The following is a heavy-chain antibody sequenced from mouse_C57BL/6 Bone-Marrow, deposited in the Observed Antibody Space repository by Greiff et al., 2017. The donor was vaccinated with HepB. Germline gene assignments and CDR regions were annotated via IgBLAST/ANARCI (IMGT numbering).Heavy chain of an antibody. CDR2: ISSGGSYT. D-gene: IGHD1-1*01. V-gene: IGHV5-6*01. CDR3: ARPGMTTVVATENAMDY. J-gene: IGHJ4*01. CDR1: GFTFSSYG. Sequence: EVMLVESGGDLVKPGGSLKLSCAASGFTFSSYGMSWVRQTPDKRLEWVATISSGGSYTYYPDSVKGRFTISRDNAKNTLYLQMSSLKSEDTAMYYCARPGMTTVVATENAMDYWGQGTSVTVSS.